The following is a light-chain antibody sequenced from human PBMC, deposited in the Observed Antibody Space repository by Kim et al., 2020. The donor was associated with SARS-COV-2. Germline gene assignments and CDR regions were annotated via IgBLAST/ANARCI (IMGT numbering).Light chain of an antibody. CDR3: QQYNSPWT. CDR2: KAS. CDR1: QSISSW. J-gene: IGKJ1*01. Sequence: SASVEDRVTISCRASQSISSWLAWYQQKPGKAPKLLIYKASSLESGVPSRFSGSGSGTEFTLTISSLQPDDFATYYCQQYNSPWTFGQGTKVDIK. V-gene: IGKV1-5*03.